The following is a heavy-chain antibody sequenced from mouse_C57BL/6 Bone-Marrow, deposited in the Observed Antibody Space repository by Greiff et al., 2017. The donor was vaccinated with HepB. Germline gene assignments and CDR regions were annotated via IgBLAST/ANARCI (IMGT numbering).Heavy chain of an antibody. CDR2: IRNKANGYTT. D-gene: IGHD1-1*01. V-gene: IGHV7-3*01. CDR1: GFTFTDYY. Sequence: EVQVVESGGGLVQPGGSLSLSCAASGFTFTDYYMSWVRQPPGKALEWLGFIRNKANGYTTEYSASVKGRFTISSDNSQSILYLQMNALRAEDSATYYGARSYFLNLVLRDWYFDVWGTGTTVTVSS. CDR3: ARSYFLNLVLRDWYFDV. J-gene: IGHJ1*03.